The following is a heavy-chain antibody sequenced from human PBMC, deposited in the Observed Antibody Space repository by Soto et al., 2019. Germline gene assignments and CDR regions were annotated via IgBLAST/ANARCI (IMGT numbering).Heavy chain of an antibody. CDR2: IYWDDDK. D-gene: IGHD3-10*01. Sequence: QITLKESGPTLVKATQTLTLTCTFSGFSLSTSGVGVGWIRQPPGKALEWLALIYWDDDKRYSPSLKSRLTITKDTSNNQVVLIMTNMDPVDTATYYCAHTQLHYYGSGTYYFDYWGQGTLVTVSS. CDR3: AHTQLHYYGSGTYYFDY. V-gene: IGHV2-5*02. CDR1: GFSLSTSGVG. J-gene: IGHJ4*02.